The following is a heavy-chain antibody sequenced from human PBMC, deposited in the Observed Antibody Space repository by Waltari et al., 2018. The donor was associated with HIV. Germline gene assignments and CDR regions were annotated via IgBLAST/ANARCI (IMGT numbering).Heavy chain of an antibody. CDR2: MNPHSGDT. CDR3: ARGQFTFDS. V-gene: IGHV1-8*01. J-gene: IGHJ4*02. D-gene: IGHD3-10*01. Sequence: VKNPGASVKVSCKAFGYTFTTYDINWVRQAPGQGLEWMGWMNPHSGDTGSAQQFQGRLTMTRDTSMSTAFMELNNLRPEDTAIYYCARGQFTFDSWGQGALVTVSS. CDR1: GYTFTTYD.